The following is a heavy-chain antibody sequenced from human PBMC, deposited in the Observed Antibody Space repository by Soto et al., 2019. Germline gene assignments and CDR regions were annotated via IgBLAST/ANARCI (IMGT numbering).Heavy chain of an antibody. D-gene: IGHD6-19*01. J-gene: IGHJ6*02. Sequence: SQTLSLTCAISGDSVSSNSAAWNWISQSPSRGLEWLGRTYYRSKWYNDYAVSVKSRITINPDTSKNQFSLQLNSVTPEDTAVYYCARDLTSIAVAGTRFNYYYGMDVWGQGTTVTVS. CDR2: TYYRSKWYN. CDR1: GDSVSSNSAA. CDR3: ARDLTSIAVAGTRFNYYYGMDV. V-gene: IGHV6-1*01.